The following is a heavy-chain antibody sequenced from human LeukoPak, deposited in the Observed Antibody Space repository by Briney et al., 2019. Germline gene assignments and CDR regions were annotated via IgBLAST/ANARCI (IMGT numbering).Heavy chain of an antibody. D-gene: IGHD2/OR15-2a*01. CDR1: RFTFSDYQ. CDR2: ISITGGTI. CDR3: ATFYTVRFDY. V-gene: IGHV3-11*04. Sequence: GGSLRLSCAASRFTFSDYQMSWIRQAPGKGLEYVSHISITGGTIYYAQSVKGRFTISRDNAKNSLYLQMNSLTAEDTAVYYCATFYTVRFDYWGQGTLVTVSS. J-gene: IGHJ4*02.